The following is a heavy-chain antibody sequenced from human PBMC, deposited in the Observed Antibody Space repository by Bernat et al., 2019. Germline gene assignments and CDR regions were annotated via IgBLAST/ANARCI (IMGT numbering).Heavy chain of an antibody. D-gene: IGHD1-7*01. CDR2: IWYDGNDK. CDR1: GFTFSGYG. Sequence: QVQLVESGGGVVQPGRSLRLSCATSGFTFSGYGMHWVRQAPGKGLEWVAVIWYDGNDKYYADSVKGRFTISRDNSKNTLYLQMNSLRAEDTALYYCARGGNNWNYWSYFDYWGQGTLVTVSS. J-gene: IGHJ4*02. V-gene: IGHV3-33*01. CDR3: ARGGNNWNYWSYFDY.